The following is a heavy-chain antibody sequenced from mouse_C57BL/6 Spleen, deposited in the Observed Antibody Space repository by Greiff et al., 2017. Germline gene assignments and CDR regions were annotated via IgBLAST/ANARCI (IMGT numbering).Heavy chain of an antibody. CDR2: INPNNGGT. CDR1: GYTFTDYY. Sequence: EVQLQQSGPELVKPGASVKISCKASGYTFTDYYMNWVKQSHGKSLEWIGDINPNNGGTSYNQKFKGKATLTVDKSSSTAYMELRSLTSEDSAVYYCARSLELPLLFDYWGQGTTLTVSS. V-gene: IGHV1-26*01. D-gene: IGHD2-12*01. CDR3: ARSLELPLLFDY. J-gene: IGHJ2*01.